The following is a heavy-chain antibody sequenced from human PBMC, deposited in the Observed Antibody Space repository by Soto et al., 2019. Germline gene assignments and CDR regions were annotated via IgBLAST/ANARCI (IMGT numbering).Heavy chain of an antibody. J-gene: IGHJ6*02. Sequence: PSETLSLTCSVSGGFVSSSSYSWGWIRQSPGKGLEWIGTIYPSENTYYNPSLLSRVTISVDTSKNEFSLRLSSVTAADTAVYYCARLNGYCISTNCHGYYGMDVWGQGTTVTVSS. CDR3: ARLNGYCISTNCHGYYGMDV. CDR1: GGFVSSSSYS. D-gene: IGHD2-2*03. CDR2: IYPSENT. V-gene: IGHV4-39*01.